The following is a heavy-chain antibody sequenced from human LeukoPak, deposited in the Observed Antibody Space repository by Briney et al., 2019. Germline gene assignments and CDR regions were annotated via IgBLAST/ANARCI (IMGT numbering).Heavy chain of an antibody. CDR2: IYTSGST. Sequence: PSETLSLTCTVSGGSISSYYWSWIRQPAGKGLEWIGRIYTSGSTNYNPSLKSRVTMSVDTSKNQFSLRLSSVNAADTAVYFCAREGTSGGPNWLDPWGQGTLVTVSS. CDR3: AREGTSGGPNWLDP. V-gene: IGHV4-4*07. D-gene: IGHD3-10*01. J-gene: IGHJ5*02. CDR1: GGSISSYY.